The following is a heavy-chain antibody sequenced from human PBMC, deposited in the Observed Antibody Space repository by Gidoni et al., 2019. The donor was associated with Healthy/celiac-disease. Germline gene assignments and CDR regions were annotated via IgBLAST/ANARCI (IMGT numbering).Heavy chain of an antibody. V-gene: IGHV3-23*01. J-gene: IGHJ6*02. D-gene: IGHD6-19*01. CDR1: GFTFSSYA. CDR3: AKVLKGTAVADGMDV. CDR2: IRGSGGSK. Sequence: EVQLLESGGGLVQPGGSLRLSCAASGFTFSSYAMSWVRQAPGKGLEWVSAIRGSGGSKYYADSVKGRFTISRDNSKNTLYLQMNSLRAEDTAVYYCAKVLKGTAVADGMDVWGQGTTVTVSS.